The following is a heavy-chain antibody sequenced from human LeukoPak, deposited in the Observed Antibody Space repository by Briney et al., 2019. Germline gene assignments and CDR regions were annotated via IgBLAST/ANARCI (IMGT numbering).Heavy chain of an antibody. CDR2: ISSSSSTI. D-gene: IGHD2-2*01. J-gene: IGHJ6*02. CDR1: GFTFSSYS. Sequence: GGSLRLSCAASGFTFSSYSMNWVRQAPGKGLEWVSYISSSSSTIYYADSVKGRFTISRDNAKNSLYLQMNSLRAEDTAVYYCARDRRYCSSTSCYENYYYYYGMDVWGQGTTVTVSS. V-gene: IGHV3-48*01. CDR3: ARDRRYCSSTSCYENYYYYYGMDV.